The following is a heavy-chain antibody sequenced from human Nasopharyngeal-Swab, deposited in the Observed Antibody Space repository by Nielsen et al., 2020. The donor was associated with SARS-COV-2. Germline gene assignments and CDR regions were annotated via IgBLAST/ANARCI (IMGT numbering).Heavy chain of an antibody. V-gene: IGHV4-39*01. Sequence: WIRQPPGKGLEWIGSIYYSGSTYYNPSLKSRVTISVDTSKNQFSLKLSSVTAADTAVYYCARLKGDSGYSYGYYLRNWFDPWGQGTLVPSPQ. J-gene: IGHJ5*02. CDR3: ARLKGDSGYSYGYYLRNWFDP. D-gene: IGHD5-18*01. CDR2: IYYSGST.